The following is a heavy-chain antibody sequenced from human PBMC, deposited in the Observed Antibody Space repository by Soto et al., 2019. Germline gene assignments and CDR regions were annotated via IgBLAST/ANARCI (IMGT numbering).Heavy chain of an antibody. CDR2: IWHDGKNK. Sequence: GGPLILSCAPSGFTFSSYDMPWVRQAPGKGLEWVAVIWHDGKNKYYTDSVKGRFTISRDNSKSTLDLQMSSLRVEDTAVYYCAFGEESRYYYYGMDVWGQGT. V-gene: IGHV3-33*03. CDR3: AFGEESRYYYYGMDV. CDR1: GFTFSSYD. D-gene: IGHD3-10*01. J-gene: IGHJ6*02.